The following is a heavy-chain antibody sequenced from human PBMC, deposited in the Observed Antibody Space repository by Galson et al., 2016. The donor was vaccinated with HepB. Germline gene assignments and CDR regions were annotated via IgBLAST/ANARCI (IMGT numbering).Heavy chain of an antibody. CDR3: VTDKMLEYEYGSPDF. CDR2: INWNSGKT. CDR1: GFYFDDYA. V-gene: IGHV3-9*01. D-gene: IGHD2/OR15-2a*01. J-gene: IGHJ4*02. Sequence: SLRLSCAASGFYFDDYAMHWVRQTPGKGLEWVSGINWNSGKTDYAGSVKGRFTISRDNAKKALYLEMNNLRPEDRALYYCVTDKMLEYEYGSPDFWGQGTPVTVSS.